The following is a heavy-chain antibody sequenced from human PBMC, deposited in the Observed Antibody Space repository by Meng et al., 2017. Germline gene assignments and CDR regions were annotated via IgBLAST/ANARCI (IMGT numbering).Heavy chain of an antibody. Sequence: GESLKISCAASGFSFSSYSMNWVRQAPGKGLEWVSSISSSSSYIYYADSVKGRFTISRDNAKNSLYLQMNSLRAEDTVVYYCARAMPLVRGVMGAFDFWAKGQWSPSPQ. CDR2: ISSSSSYI. V-gene: IGHV3-21*01. CDR1: GFSFSSYS. CDR3: ARAMPLVRGVMGAFDF. D-gene: IGHD3-10*01. J-gene: IGHJ3*01.